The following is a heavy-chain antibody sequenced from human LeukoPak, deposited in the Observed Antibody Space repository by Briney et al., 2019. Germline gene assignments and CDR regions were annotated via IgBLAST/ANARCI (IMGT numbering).Heavy chain of an antibody. J-gene: IGHJ3*02. CDR3: ARDQAMVRGVIITGDAFDI. V-gene: IGHV1-18*01. CDR2: VSAYNGNT. Sequence: ASVKVSCKASGYTFTSYGINWVRQAPGQGLEWMGWVSAYNGNTNHAQKLQGRVTMTTDTSTSTAYMELRGLRSDDTAVYYCARDQAMVRGVIITGDAFDIWGQGTMVTVSS. CDR1: GYTFTSYG. D-gene: IGHD3-10*01.